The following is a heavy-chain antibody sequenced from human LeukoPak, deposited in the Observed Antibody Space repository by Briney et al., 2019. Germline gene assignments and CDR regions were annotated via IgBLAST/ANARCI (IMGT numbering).Heavy chain of an antibody. CDR2: ISSSSSYI. Sequence: GGSLRLSCAASGFTFSSYSMNWVRQAQGKGLEWVSSISSSSSYIYYADSVKGRFTISRDNAKNSLYLQMNSLRAEDTAVYYCARVGPDILAPVFELYFDYWGQGTLVTGSS. CDR1: GFTFSSYS. CDR3: ARVGPDILAPVFELYFDY. J-gene: IGHJ4*02. V-gene: IGHV3-21*01. D-gene: IGHD3-9*01.